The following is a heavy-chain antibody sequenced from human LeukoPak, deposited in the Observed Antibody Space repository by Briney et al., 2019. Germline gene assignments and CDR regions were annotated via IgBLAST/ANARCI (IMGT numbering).Heavy chain of an antibody. J-gene: IGHJ6*04. Sequence: PSETLSLTCTVSGGSISSGGYYWSWSRQHPGKGLEWIGYIYYSGSTYYNPSLKSRVTISVDTSKNQFSLKLSSVTAADTAVYYCARDLIPHGMDVWGKGTTVTVSS. D-gene: IGHD3-16*01. V-gene: IGHV4-31*03. CDR3: ARDLIPHGMDV. CDR2: IYYSGST. CDR1: GGSISSGGYY.